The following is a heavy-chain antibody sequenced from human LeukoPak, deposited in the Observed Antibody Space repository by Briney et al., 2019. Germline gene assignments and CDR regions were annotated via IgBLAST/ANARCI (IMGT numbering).Heavy chain of an antibody. D-gene: IGHD2/OR15-2a*01. CDR2: IYSGVST. CDR3: ARDLSGGFDY. CDR1: GFTVSSNY. V-gene: IGHV3-66*02. Sequence: GGSLRLSCAASGFTVSSNYMSWVRQAPGKGPEWVTVIYSGVSTYYADSVKGRFTISRDNSKNTLYLQMNSLRAEDTAVYYCARDLSGGFDYWGQGTLVTVSS. J-gene: IGHJ4*02.